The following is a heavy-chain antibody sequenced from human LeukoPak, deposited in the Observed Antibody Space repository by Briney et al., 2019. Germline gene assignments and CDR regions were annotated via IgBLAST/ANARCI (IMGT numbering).Heavy chain of an antibody. V-gene: IGHV4-59*08. CDR2: IYYSGST. Sequence: SETLSLTCTVSGGSISSYYWSWIRQPPGKGLEWIGYIYYSGSTNYNPSLKSRVTISVDTSKNQFSLKLSSVTAADTAVYYFARCPGYSYVIRDYYAMDVWGQGTTVTVSS. D-gene: IGHD5-18*01. CDR3: ARCPGYSYVIRDYYAMDV. CDR1: GGSISSYY. J-gene: IGHJ6*02.